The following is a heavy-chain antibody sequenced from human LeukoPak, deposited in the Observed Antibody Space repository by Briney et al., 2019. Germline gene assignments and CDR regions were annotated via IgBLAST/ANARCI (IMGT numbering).Heavy chain of an antibody. D-gene: IGHD2-15*01. V-gene: IGHV1-3*01. Sequence: GASVKVSCKGSGFTFSSYAIHWVRQAPGQRLEWMGWINAGNGNTQYSQKFQDRVTITRDTSASTAYMELSSLRSEDTAVYYCARGTGCNGGSCSYYGMDVWGQGTTVTVSS. J-gene: IGHJ6*02. CDR2: INAGNGNT. CDR1: GFTFSSYA. CDR3: ARGTGCNGGSCSYYGMDV.